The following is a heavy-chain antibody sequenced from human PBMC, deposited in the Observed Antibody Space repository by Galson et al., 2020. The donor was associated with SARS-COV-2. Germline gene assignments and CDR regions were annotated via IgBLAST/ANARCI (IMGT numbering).Heavy chain of an antibody. Sequence: SVKVSCKASGGTFSSYAISWVRQAPGQGLEWMGGIIPIFGTANYAQKFQGRVTITADESTSTAYMELSSLRSEDTAVYYCARDPGPNCSGGSCYYYYYYMDVWGKGTTVTVSS. D-gene: IGHD2-15*01. CDR3: ARDPGPNCSGGSCYYYYYYMDV. CDR1: GGTFSSYA. J-gene: IGHJ6*03. CDR2: IIPIFGTA. V-gene: IGHV1-69*13.